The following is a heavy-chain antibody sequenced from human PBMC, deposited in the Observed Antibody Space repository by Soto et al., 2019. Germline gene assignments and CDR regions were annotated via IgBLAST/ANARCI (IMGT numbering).Heavy chain of an antibody. CDR1: VYTFTGYY. Sequence: GASVKVSCKASVYTFTGYYMHWVRQAPGQGLEWMGWINPNSGGTNYAQKFQGWVTMTRDTSISTAYMELSRLRSDDTAVYYCARDKASIAAAGTHDYYYYGMDVWGQGTTVTVSS. CDR3: ARDKASIAAAGTHDYYYYGMDV. D-gene: IGHD6-13*01. V-gene: IGHV1-2*04. J-gene: IGHJ6*02. CDR2: INPNSGGT.